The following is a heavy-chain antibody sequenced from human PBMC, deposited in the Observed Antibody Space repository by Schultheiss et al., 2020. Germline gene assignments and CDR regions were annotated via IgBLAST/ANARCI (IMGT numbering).Heavy chain of an antibody. J-gene: IGHJ4*02. CDR2: IYNSGTT. V-gene: IGHV4-59*01. D-gene: IGHD4-17*01. CDR1: GGSISTYY. Sequence: SETLSLTCTVSGGSISTYYWSWIRQSPGKGLEWIAYIYNSGTTSYNPSLKSRVTMSLDTSKNQFSLKLSSVTAADTAVYYCASGVSSTTVTDWGQGTLVTVSS. CDR3: ASGVSSTTVTD.